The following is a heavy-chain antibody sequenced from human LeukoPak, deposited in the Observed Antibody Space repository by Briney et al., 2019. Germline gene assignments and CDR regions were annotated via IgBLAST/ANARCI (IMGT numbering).Heavy chain of an antibody. J-gene: IGHJ6*03. Sequence: SETLSLTCTVSGGSISSYYWSWIRQPPGKGLEWIGYIYHSGSTYYNPSLKSRVTISVDRSKNQFSLKLSSVTAADTAVYYCARSSYYYYMDVWGKGTTVTVSS. CDR1: GGSISSYY. V-gene: IGHV4-59*12. CDR2: IYHSGST. CDR3: ARSSYYYYMDV.